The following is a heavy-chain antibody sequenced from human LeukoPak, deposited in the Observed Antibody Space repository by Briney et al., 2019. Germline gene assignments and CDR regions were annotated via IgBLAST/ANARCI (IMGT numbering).Heavy chain of an antibody. D-gene: IGHD3-10*01. J-gene: IGHJ4*02. CDR1: GGSISTSNYY. V-gene: IGHV4-39*07. CDR3: ARVSVHGYSDY. CDR2: IFYSGST. Sequence: SEALSLTCTVSGGSISTSNYYWGWIRQPPGKGLEWIGNIFYSGSTYYSPSLKSRVTMSVDTSKNQFSLKLSSVTAADTAVYYCARVSVHGYSDYWGQGTLVTVSS.